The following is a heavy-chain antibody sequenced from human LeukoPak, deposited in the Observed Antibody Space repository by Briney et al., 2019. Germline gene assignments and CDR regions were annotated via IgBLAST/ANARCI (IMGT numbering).Heavy chain of an antibody. CDR2: IYYSGST. CDR3: ARSVYGSGSYYNFDY. CDR1: GGSISSYY. Sequence: SETLSLTCTVSGGSISSYYWSWIRQPPGKGLEWIGYIYYSGSTNYNPSFKSRVTISVDTSKNQFSLKLSSVTAADTAVYYCARSVYGSGSYYNFDYWGQGTLVTVSS. D-gene: IGHD3-10*01. J-gene: IGHJ4*02. V-gene: IGHV4-59*01.